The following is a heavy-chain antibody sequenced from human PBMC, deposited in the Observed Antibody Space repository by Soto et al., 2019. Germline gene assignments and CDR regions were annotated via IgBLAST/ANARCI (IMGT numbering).Heavy chain of an antibody. J-gene: IGHJ4*02. D-gene: IGHD6-19*01. CDR3: ARDPAPIGWYDY. Sequence: PSETLSLTCTVSGGSISSGGYYWSWIRQHPGKGLEWIGYIYYSGSTYYNPSLKSRVTISVDTSKNQFSLKLSSVTAEDTAVYYCARDPAPIGWYDYWGQGTLVTVSS. V-gene: IGHV4-31*03. CDR2: IYYSGST. CDR1: GGSISSGGYY.